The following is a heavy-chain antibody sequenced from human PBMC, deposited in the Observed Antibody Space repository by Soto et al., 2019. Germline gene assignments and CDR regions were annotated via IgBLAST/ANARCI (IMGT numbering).Heavy chain of an antibody. CDR3: ADSWLTTSY. V-gene: IGHV3-74*01. CDR2: ISPDGSTT. CDR1: GFTFSNFW. D-gene: IGHD5-12*01. J-gene: IGHJ4*02. Sequence: PGGSLRLSCAASGFTFSNFWMDWVRQAPGKGLVWVSRISPDGSTTSYADSVKGRFTISRDNAKSTLYLQMNSLRAEDTAVYYCADSWLTTSYWGLGTLVTVSS.